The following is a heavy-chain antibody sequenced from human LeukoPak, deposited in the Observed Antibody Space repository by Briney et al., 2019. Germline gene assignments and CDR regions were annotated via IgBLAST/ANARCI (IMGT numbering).Heavy chain of an antibody. V-gene: IGHV4-39*01. CDR1: GGSISSSSYY. J-gene: IGHJ2*01. CDR3: ARHGTIAYCGGDSPPDWYLDL. Sequence: SETLSLTCTVSGGSISSSSYYWGWIRQPPGKGLEWIGSIYYSGSTYYNPSLKSRVTISVDTSKNQFSLKLSSVTAADTAVYYCARHGTIAYCGGDSPPDWYLDLGGRGTLVTVSS. CDR2: IYYSGST. D-gene: IGHD2-21*02.